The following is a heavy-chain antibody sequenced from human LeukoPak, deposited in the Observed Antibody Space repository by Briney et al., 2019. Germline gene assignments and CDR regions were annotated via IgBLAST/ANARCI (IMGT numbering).Heavy chain of an antibody. V-gene: IGHV4-4*07. D-gene: IGHD3-10*01. CDR3: ARTYYYGSGSKYYFDY. CDR2: IYGSGTI. J-gene: IGHJ4*02. Sequence: SETLSLTCTVSGGSISRSYWSWMRQPAGKGPEWIGRIYGSGTITYNPSLESRVTMSVDTSKNQFSLKLRSVTAADTAVYYCARTYYYGSGSKYYFDYWGQGTLVTVSS. CDR1: GGSISRSY.